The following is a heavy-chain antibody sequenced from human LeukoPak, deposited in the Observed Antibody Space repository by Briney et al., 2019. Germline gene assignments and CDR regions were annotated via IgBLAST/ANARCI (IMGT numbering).Heavy chain of an antibody. J-gene: IGHJ4*02. V-gene: IGHV3-23*01. CDR1: GFDFSNYA. D-gene: IGHD6-13*01. CDR3: VKQWSLAAAGTFDF. CDR2: IGGSDPGT. Sequence: GGSLRLSCAASGFDFSNYAMAWVRQAPGKGLEWMSAIGGSDPGTFYRDSVKGRFTISRDNSNNRLYLEMNSLRAEDTAVYYCVKQWSLAAAGTFDFWGQGTLVTVSS.